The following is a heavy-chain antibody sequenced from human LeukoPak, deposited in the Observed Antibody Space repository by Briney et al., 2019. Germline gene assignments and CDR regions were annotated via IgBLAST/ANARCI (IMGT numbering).Heavy chain of an antibody. D-gene: IGHD6-19*01. V-gene: IGHV1-18*01. Sequence: ASVKVSCKASGYTFTSYGISWVRQAPGQGLEWMGWISAYNGNTNYAQKLQGRVTMTTDTSTSTAYMELRSLRSDDTAVYYCARLAAVAGVHWFDPWGQGTLVTVSS. CDR1: GYTFTSYG. CDR3: ARLAAVAGVHWFDP. CDR2: ISAYNGNT. J-gene: IGHJ5*02.